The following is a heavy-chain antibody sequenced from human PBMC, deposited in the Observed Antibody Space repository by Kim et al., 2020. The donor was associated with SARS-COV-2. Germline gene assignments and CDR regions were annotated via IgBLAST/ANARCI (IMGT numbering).Heavy chain of an antibody. Sequence: ASVKVSCKTSGYTFTSYGISWVRQAPGQGLEWMGWINSDNGDTNYAQKVQGRVTMTKDTSTSTAYMELRSLRSDDTAVDHCARNWNYRGLFDYWGQGTLV. CDR1: GYTFTSYG. CDR2: INSDNGDT. D-gene: IGHD1-7*01. J-gene: IGHJ4*02. V-gene: IGHV1-18*04. CDR3: ARNWNYRGLFDY.